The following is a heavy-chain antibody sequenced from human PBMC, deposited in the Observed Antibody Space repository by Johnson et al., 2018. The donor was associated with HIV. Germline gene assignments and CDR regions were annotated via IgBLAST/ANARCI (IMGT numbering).Heavy chain of an antibody. D-gene: IGHD5-12*01. CDR3: ASRGYSGYDSYAFDI. J-gene: IGHJ3*02. V-gene: IGHV3-66*01. CDR2: IYSGGST. Sequence: VQLVESGGGVVQPGGSLRLSCAASGFTVSSNYMSWVRQAPGKGLEWVSVIYSGGSTYYADSVKGRFTISRDNSKNTLYLQINSLRAEDTAVYYCASRGYSGYDSYAFDIWGQGKMVTVSS. CDR1: GFTVSSNY.